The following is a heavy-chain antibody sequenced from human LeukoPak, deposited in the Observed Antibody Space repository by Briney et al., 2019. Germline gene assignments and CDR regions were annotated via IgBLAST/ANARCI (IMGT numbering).Heavy chain of an antibody. V-gene: IGHV1-18*01. CDR2: ISTYNGNT. CDR1: GYTFTSYG. J-gene: IGHJ3*02. CDR3: ARDFYDSSGYWHDAFDI. Sequence: ASVKVSCKASGYTFTSYGISWVRQAPGQGLEWMGWISTYNGNTNYAQKLQGRVTMTTDTSTSTAYMELRSLRSDDTAVYYCARDFYDSSGYWHDAFDIWGQGTMVTVSS. D-gene: IGHD3-22*01.